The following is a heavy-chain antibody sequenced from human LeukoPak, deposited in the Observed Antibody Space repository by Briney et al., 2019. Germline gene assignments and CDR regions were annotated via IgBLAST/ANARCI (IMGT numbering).Heavy chain of an antibody. Sequence: SETLSLTCTVSGGSVRSDSYYWSWIRQPPGKGLEWIGSIYYSGSTYYNPSLKSRVTISVDTSKNQFSLKLSSVTAADTAVYYCARHLSSYYFDYWGQGTLVTVSS. CDR1: GGSVRSDSYY. CDR2: IYYSGST. V-gene: IGHV4-39*01. CDR3: ARHLSSYYFDY. D-gene: IGHD6-19*01. J-gene: IGHJ4*02.